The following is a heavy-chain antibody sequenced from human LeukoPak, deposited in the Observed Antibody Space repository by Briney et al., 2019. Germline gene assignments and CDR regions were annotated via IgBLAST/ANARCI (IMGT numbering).Heavy chain of an antibody. CDR1: GGSISSYY. Sequence: SETLSLTCTVSGGSISSYYWSWIRQPPGKGLEWIGYIYYSGSTYYNPSLKSRVTISVDTSKNQFSLKLSSVTAADTAVYYCARSDPWGNWFDPWGQGTLVTVSS. CDR3: ARSDPWGNWFDP. V-gene: IGHV4-59*12. CDR2: IYYSGST. J-gene: IGHJ5*02. D-gene: IGHD7-27*01.